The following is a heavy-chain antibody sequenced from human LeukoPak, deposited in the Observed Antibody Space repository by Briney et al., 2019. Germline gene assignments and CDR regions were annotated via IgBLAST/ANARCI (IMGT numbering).Heavy chain of an antibody. CDR1: GFTFSSYE. CDR3: ARAPGYYYDSSGYYADY. Sequence: GGSLRLSCAASGFTFSSYEMNWVRQAPGKGLEWVSYISSSGSTIYYADSVKGRFTIPRDNAKNSLYLQMNSLRAVDTAVYYCARAPGYYYDSSGYYADYWGQGTLVTVSS. J-gene: IGHJ4*02. V-gene: IGHV3-48*03. CDR2: ISSSGSTI. D-gene: IGHD3-22*01.